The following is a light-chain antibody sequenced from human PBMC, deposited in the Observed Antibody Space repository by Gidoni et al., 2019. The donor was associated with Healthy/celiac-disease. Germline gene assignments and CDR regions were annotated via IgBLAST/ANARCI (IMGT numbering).Light chain of an antibody. CDR3: QQYYSTPPLT. V-gene: IGKV4-1*01. Sequence: DIVMTQSPDPLAVSLGERATIHCKPSQSVLYSSNNKNYLAWYQQKPGQPPKLLIYWASTRESGVPDRFSGSGSGTDFTLTISSLQAEDVAVYYCQQYYSTPPLTFGGGTKVEIK. J-gene: IGKJ4*01. CDR2: WAS. CDR1: QSVLYSSNNKNY.